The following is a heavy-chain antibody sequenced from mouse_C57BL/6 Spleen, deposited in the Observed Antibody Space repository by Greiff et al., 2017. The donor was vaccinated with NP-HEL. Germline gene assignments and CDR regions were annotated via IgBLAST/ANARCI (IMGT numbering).Heavy chain of an antibody. D-gene: IGHD1-1*01. J-gene: IGHJ4*01. Sequence: QVQLKQSGAELVRPGASVKLSCKASGYTFTDYYINWVKQRPGQGLEWIARIYPGSGNTYYNEKFKGKATLTAEKSSSTAYMQLSSLTSEDSAVYFCARVLYYGSSYDAMDYWGQGTSVTVSS. CDR3: ARVLYYGSSYDAMDY. CDR2: IYPGSGNT. CDR1: GYTFTDYY. V-gene: IGHV1-76*01.